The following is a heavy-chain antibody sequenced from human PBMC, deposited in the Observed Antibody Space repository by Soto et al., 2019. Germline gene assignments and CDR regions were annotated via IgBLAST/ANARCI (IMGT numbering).Heavy chain of an antibody. V-gene: IGHV6-1*01. J-gene: IGHJ6*02. CDR3: ARGQQGAYGYLYYYYGMDV. CDR2: TYYRSKWYN. Sequence: SQTLSLTCAISGDSVSSDSSAWNWIRQSPSRGLEWLGRTYYRSKWYNDYAVSVKSRITINPDTSKNQFSLQLNSVTPEDTAVYYCARGQQGAYGYLYYYYGMDVGGQGTTVNVSS. D-gene: IGHD5-18*01. CDR1: GDSVSSDSSA.